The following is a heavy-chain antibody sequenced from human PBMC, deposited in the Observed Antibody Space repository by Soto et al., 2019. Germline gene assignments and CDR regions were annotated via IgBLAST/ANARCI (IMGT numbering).Heavy chain of an antibody. CDR3: ARSSSFYYGDYFY. J-gene: IGHJ4*02. Sequence: SETLSLTCAVYGGSFSGYYWSWIRQPPGKGLEWIGEINHSGSTNYNPSLKSRVTISVDTSKNQFSLKLSSVTAADTAVYYCARSSSFYYGDYFYWGQGTLVTVSS. CDR1: GGSFSGYY. CDR2: INHSGST. V-gene: IGHV4-34*01. D-gene: IGHD4-17*01.